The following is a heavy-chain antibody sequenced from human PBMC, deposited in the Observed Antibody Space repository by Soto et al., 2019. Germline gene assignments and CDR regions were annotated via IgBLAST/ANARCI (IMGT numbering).Heavy chain of an antibody. CDR3: ARGGGWLFEY. V-gene: IGHV4-4*02. Sequence: QVQLQQSGPGLVKPSGALSLTCAVSNGSISSDNWWSWGRQPPGKGLEWIGEIFHSGTTNYNPSLKSRITISVDKSKNQFSLEMNSVTAADTAVYYCARGGGWLFEYWGQGTLVTVSS. D-gene: IGHD6-19*01. CDR1: NGSISSDNW. CDR2: IFHSGTT. J-gene: IGHJ4*02.